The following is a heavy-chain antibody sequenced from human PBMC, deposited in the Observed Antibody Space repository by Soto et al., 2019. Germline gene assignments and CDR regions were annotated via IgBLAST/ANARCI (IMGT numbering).Heavy chain of an antibody. CDR2: IYYNGNT. D-gene: IGHD3-10*01. CDR1: CGAINDHY. V-gene: IGHV4-59*11. Sequence: XETLSVPCTLSCGAINDHYWSFIRQPPGKGLEWIGYIYYNGNTNYNPSLESRVTISVDTSRNEFSLNLTSVTAADTAVYYCAREYGSYLIAWGQGNLVTVSS. J-gene: IGHJ5*02. CDR3: AREYGSYLIA.